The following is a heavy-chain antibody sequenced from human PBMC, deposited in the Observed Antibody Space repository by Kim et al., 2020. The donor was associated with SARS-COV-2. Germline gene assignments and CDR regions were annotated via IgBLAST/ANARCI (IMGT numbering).Heavy chain of an antibody. D-gene: IGHD6-13*01. CDR2: INHSGST. CDR1: GGSFSGYY. V-gene: IGHV4-34*01. CDR3: ARVSHVGLAGIAAAGIDY. J-gene: IGHJ4*02. Sequence: SETLSLTCAVYGGSFSGYYWSWIRQPPGKGLEWIGEINHSGSTNYNPSLKSRVTISVDTSKNQFSLKLSSVTAADTAVYYCARVSHVGLAGIAAAGIDYWGQGTLVTVSS.